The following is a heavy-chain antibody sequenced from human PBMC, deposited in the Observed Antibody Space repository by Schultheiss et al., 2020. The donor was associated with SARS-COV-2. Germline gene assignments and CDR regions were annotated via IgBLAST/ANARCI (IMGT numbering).Heavy chain of an antibody. V-gene: IGHV4-59*08. CDR1: GGSINSYY. J-gene: IGHJ3*02. CDR2: IHSGGRT. Sequence: SETLSLTCSVSGGSINSYYLSWIRQSPGKGLEWIAYIHSGGRTNYNPSLKSRLTISVEMSKNQFSLKLKSVTAADAAVYFCARQSKYDRGGYQDAFDIWGQGTMVTVSS. D-gene: IGHD3-22*01. CDR3: ARQSKYDRGGYQDAFDI.